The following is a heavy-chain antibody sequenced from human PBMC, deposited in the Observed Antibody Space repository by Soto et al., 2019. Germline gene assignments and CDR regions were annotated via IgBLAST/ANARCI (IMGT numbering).Heavy chain of an antibody. CDR2: ISWNSGRL. V-gene: IGHV3-9*01. Sequence: EVQLVESGGGSVQAGRSLRLSCAAAGFTFDDYAMHWVRQVPGEGLEWVSGISWNSGRLDYADSVQGRFTISRDNAKNCLYLQMNRLRPEDTALYFCVKDLGGSHWGGHFDSWGQGTLVTVSS. CDR1: GFTFDDYA. D-gene: IGHD1-26*01. CDR3: VKDLGGSHWGGHFDS. J-gene: IGHJ4*02.